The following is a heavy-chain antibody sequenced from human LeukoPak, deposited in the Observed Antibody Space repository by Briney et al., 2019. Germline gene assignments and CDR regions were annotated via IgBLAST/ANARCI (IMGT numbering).Heavy chain of an antibody. V-gene: IGHV3-48*01. CDR1: GFTFSSYS. Sequence: GGSLRLSCAASGFTFSSYSMNWVSQASGKGLEWVSYISSSSSTIYYADSVKGRFTISRDNAKNSLYLQMNSLRAEDTAVYYCARSLIDYYDSSPNWFDPWGQGTLVTVSS. CDR3: ARSLIDYYDSSPNWFDP. D-gene: IGHD3-22*01. CDR2: ISSSSSTI. J-gene: IGHJ5*02.